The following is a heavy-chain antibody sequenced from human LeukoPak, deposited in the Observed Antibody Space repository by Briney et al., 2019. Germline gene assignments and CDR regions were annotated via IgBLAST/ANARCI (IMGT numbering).Heavy chain of an antibody. J-gene: IGHJ4*02. D-gene: IGHD3-10*01. CDR3: AKDLIGATMVRGVIVPAVLDY. Sequence: GGSLRLSCAASGFTFSSYAMSWVRQAPGKGLEWVSAISGSGGSTYYADSVKGRFTISRDNSKNTLYLQMNSLRAEDTAVYYCAKDLIGATMVRGVIVPAVLDYWGQGTLVTVSS. V-gene: IGHV3-23*01. CDR1: GFTFSSYA. CDR2: ISGSGGST.